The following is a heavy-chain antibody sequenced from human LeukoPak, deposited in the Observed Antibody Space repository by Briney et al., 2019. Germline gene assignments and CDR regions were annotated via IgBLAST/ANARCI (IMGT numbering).Heavy chain of an antibody. V-gene: IGHV3-23*01. CDR1: GFTFSSYA. J-gene: IGHJ6*03. D-gene: IGHD6-19*01. CDR3: AKDPPAVAGRPWYYYYYMDV. CDR2: ISGSGGST. Sequence: GGSLRLSCAASGFTFSSYAVSWVRQAPGKGLEWVSAISGSGGSTYYADSVKGRFTISRDNSKNTLNLQMNSLRAEDTAVYYCAKDPPAVAGRPWYYYYYMDVWGKGTTVTVSS.